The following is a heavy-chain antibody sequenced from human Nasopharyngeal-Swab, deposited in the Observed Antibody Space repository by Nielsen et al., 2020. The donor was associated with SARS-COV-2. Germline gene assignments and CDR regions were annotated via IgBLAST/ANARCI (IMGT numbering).Heavy chain of an antibody. Sequence: GESLKISCAASGFTFSNYGMHWVRQAPGKGLEWVTVIWFAGSKKYYADSVKGRFTVSRDNSNNTLYLQMSSLRAEDTAVYHCAKDFSTGPSGCLFDWGQGTLVTVSS. V-gene: IGHV3-33*06. CDR2: IWFAGSKK. CDR1: GFTFSNYG. D-gene: IGHD6-19*01. J-gene: IGHJ4*02. CDR3: AKDFSTGPSGCLFD.